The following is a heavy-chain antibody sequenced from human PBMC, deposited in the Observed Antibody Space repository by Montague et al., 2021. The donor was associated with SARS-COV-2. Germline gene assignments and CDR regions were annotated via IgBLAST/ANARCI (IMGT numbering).Heavy chain of an antibody. CDR3: AREDRWNWFDP. D-gene: IGHD5-24*01. CDR2: IYYIGTT. J-gene: IGHJ5*02. V-gene: IGHV4-59*01. CDR1: GGSISSDY. Sequence: SETLSLTCTVSGGSISSDYWSWMRQSPGKGLEWIGYIYYIGTTKYNPSLKSRVTFSADTSKNQFSLKLISVTAADTAVYFCAREDRWNWFDPWGQGVLVTVSS.